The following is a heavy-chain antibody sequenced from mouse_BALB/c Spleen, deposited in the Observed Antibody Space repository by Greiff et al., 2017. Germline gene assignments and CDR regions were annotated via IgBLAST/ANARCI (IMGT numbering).Heavy chain of an antibody. D-gene: IGHD4-1*01. Sequence: EVKLVESGGGLVKPGGSLKLSCAASGFTFSSYAMSWVRKTPEKRLELVAAINSDGGSTYYPDTMERRFIISRDNTKKTLYLQMSSLRSEDTALYYCARHWDGAYWGQGTLVTVSA. CDR3: ARHWDGAY. CDR2: INSDGGST. V-gene: IGHV5-6-2*01. CDR1: GFTFSSYA. J-gene: IGHJ3*01.